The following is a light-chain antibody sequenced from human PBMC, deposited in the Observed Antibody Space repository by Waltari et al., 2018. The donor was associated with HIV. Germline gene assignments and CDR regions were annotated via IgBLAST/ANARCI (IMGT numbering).Light chain of an antibody. CDR2: RDT. V-gene: IGLV3-1*01. CDR3: QAWDSSTAV. CDR1: RLGGKY. J-gene: IGLJ3*02. Sequence: SYDLTQPPSVSVSPGQTASITCSGDRLGGKYACWYQQKPGQSPVLVIFRDTERPSGIPELFSGSNSGNTATLTITGTQAVDEADYYCQAWDSSTAVFAGGTKLTVL.